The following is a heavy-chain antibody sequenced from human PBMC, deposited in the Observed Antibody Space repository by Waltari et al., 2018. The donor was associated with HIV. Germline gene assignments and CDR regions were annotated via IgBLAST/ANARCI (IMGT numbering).Heavy chain of an antibody. J-gene: IGHJ5*02. CDR2: ISSSGSFI. V-gene: IGHV3-21*02. CDR3: ARDSRGTSWSLNWFDP. Sequence: EVQLVDSGGGLVKPGGSLGLSCAASGFPFSDYSMTWVRQSPGKGLEWVSSISSSGSFIYYADSVKGRFTISRDNAQNSMYLQMNNLRADDSAMYYCARDSRGTSWSLNWFDPWGQGTLVTVSS. CDR1: GFPFSDYS. D-gene: IGHD6-13*01.